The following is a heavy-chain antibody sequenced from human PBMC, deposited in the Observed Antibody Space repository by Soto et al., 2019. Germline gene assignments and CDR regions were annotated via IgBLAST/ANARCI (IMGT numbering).Heavy chain of an antibody. CDR1: GFTFSSYW. CDR2: IKQDGSEK. V-gene: IGHV3-7*01. J-gene: IGHJ4*02. D-gene: IGHD6-19*01. CDR3: ARDRPGIAVAGTVY. Sequence: EVQLVESGGGLVQPGGSLRLSCAASGFTFSSYWMSWVRQAPGKGLEWVANIKQDGSEKYYVDSVKGRFTISRDNAKNSLYLQMNSLRAEDTAVYYCARDRPGIAVAGTVYWGQGTLVTVSS.